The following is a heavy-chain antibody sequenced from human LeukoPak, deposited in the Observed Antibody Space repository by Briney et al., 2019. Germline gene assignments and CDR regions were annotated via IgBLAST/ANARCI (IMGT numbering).Heavy chain of an antibody. CDR3: ASGEQLVGFDY. CDR2: IYHSGST. J-gene: IGHJ4*02. D-gene: IGHD6-6*01. V-gene: IGHV4-30-2*01. Sequence: TPSETLSLTCTVSGGSISSGGYYWSWIRQPPGKGLEWVGYIYHSGSTYYNPSLKSRVTISVDRSKNQFSLKLSSVTAADTAVYYCASGEQLVGFDYWGQGTLVTVSS. CDR1: GGSISSGGYY.